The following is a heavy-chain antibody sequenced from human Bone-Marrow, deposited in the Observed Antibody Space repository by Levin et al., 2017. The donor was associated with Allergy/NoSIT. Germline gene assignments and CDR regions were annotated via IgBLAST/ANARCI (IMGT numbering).Heavy chain of an antibody. CDR1: GFIFDQHG. J-gene: IGHJ2*01. CDR3: ARVRQAGYYESPGSYRVTLWYFDL. D-gene: IGHD3-22*01. V-gene: IGHV3-20*04. Sequence: ASVKVSCAASGFIFDQHGMSWVRQAPGKGLEWVSGINWNGDSIDYADSVKGRFTISRDNGRNSLYLQMNGLRAADTALYYCARVRQAGYYESPGSYRVTLWYFDLWGRGTLVTVSS. CDR2: INWNGDSI.